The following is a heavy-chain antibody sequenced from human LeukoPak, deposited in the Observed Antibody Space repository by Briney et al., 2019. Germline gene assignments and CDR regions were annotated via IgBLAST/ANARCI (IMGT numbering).Heavy chain of an antibody. J-gene: IGHJ6*03. V-gene: IGHV3-23*01. D-gene: IGHD2-2*01. CDR2: ISGNEGGT. Sequence: GGSLRLSCAASGFTLSSYSMNWVRQAPGKGLEWVSRISGNEGGTYYADSVKGLFSISRDNSKNTLYLQMNSLRVEDTAVYYCAKARLACSSTVCNRFIFFYYHVDVWGKGTTVTVSS. CDR3: AKARLACSSTVCNRFIFFYYHVDV. CDR1: GFTLSSYS.